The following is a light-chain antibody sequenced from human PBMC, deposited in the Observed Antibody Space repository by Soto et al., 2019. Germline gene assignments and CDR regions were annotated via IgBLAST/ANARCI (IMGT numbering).Light chain of an antibody. CDR2: DDS. CDR3: QVWDGSSDDPSYV. V-gene: IGLV3-21*02. CDR1: NIGSKS. Sequence: SYELTQPPSVSVAPGQTAKITCGGNNIGSKSVHWYQQKTGQAPVLVVYDDSDRPSGIPERFSGSNSGNTATLTISRVEAGDEADYYCQVWDGSSDDPSYVFGTGTKGTAL. J-gene: IGLJ1*01.